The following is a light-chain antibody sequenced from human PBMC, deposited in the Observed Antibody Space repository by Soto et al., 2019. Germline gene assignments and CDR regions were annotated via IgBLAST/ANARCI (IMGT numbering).Light chain of an antibody. CDR3: QSYTAAPCT. CDR2: AAS. CDR1: QGIGSY. Sequence: DIQMTQSPSSLSASVGDRVTITCRASQGIGSYLVWYQQKPGTVPKVLIFAASTLQSVVPSRFSGGESGTDFTLTISSLQPEDVGTYYCQSYTAAPCTFGQGTKVEIK. J-gene: IGKJ1*01. V-gene: IGKV1-27*01.